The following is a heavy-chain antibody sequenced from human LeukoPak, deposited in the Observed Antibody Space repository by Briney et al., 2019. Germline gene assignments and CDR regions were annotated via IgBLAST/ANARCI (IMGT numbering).Heavy chain of an antibody. V-gene: IGHV3-30*03. CDR3: ARAVFSVVPAALPDY. Sequence: GRSLRLSCAASGFTFSSYGMHWVRQAPGKGLEWVAVISYDGSNKYYADSVKGRFTISRDNSKNTLYLQMNSLRAEDTAVYYCARAVFSVVPAALPDYWGQGTLVTVSS. CDR2: ISYDGSNK. CDR1: GFTFSSYG. J-gene: IGHJ4*02. D-gene: IGHD2-2*01.